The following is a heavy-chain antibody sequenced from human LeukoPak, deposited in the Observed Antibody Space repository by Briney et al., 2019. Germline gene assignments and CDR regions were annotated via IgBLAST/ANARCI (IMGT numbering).Heavy chain of an antibody. Sequence: SETLSLTCTVSGGSVSSSNYYWGWIRQSPGKGLEWIGSINYSGITYYTPSLKGRVTISVDTSKNQFSLKLSSVTAADTAVYYCARLYGDTGTAYYYGMDVWGQGTTVTVSS. CDR3: ARLYGDTGTAYYYGMDV. D-gene: IGHD4-17*01. CDR2: INYSGIT. V-gene: IGHV4-39*07. CDR1: GGSVSSSNYY. J-gene: IGHJ6*02.